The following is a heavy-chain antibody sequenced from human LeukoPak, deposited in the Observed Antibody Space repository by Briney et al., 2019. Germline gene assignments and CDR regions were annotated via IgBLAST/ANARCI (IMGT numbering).Heavy chain of an antibody. CDR1: GGSISSSSYY. J-gene: IGHJ5*02. V-gene: IGHV4-39*07. CDR3: ARDRDKDHSDNWFDP. D-gene: IGHD2-15*01. Sequence: SETLSLTCTVSGGSISSSSYYWGWIRQPPGKGLEWIGSIYYSGSTYYNPSLKSRVTISVDTSKNQFSLKLSSVTAADTAVYYCARDRDKDHSDNWFDPWGQGTLVTVSS. CDR2: IYYSGST.